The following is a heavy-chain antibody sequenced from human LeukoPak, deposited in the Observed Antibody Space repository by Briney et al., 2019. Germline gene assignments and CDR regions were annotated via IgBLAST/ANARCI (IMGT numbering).Heavy chain of an antibody. V-gene: IGHV4-34*01. CDR2: INHSGST. D-gene: IGHD5-12*01. Sequence: SETLSLTCAVYGGSFSGYYWSWIRQPPGKGLEWIGEINHSGSTNYNPSLKSRVTISVDTSKNQFSLKLSSVTAADTAVYYCARDASTPRGIVATIRRGDIDYWGQGTLVTVSS. CDR1: GGSFSGYY. CDR3: ARDASTPRGIVATIRRGDIDY. J-gene: IGHJ4*02.